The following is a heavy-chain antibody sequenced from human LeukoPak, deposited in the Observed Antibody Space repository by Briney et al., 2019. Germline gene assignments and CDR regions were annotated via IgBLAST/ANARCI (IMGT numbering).Heavy chain of an antibody. CDR3: ARRPGYDGIDY. J-gene: IGHJ4*02. Sequence: SETLSLTYAVSAYSISSGYYWGWIRQPPGKGLEWIWSIYHSGSTYYNPSLNGRVTISVDTYKNQCSLKLSSVTAADAAVYYCARRPGYDGIDYWGQGTLVTVSS. CDR2: IYHSGST. V-gene: IGHV4-38-2*01. CDR1: AYSISSGYY. D-gene: IGHD1-26*01.